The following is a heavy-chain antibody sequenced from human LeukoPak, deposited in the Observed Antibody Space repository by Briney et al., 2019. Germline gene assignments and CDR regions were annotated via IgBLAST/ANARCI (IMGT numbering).Heavy chain of an antibody. CDR2: ITNSGTTI. D-gene: IGHD3-9*01. Sequence: PGGSLRLSCAASGFTFSDYNMNWVRQAPGKGLEWVSYITNSGTTIHYADSVKGRFTISRDNAKNSLYPQMNSLRAEDTAVYYCARSIGLTGGGGYVWGQGTTVTVSS. V-gene: IGHV3-11*01. CDR1: GFTFSDYN. CDR3: ARSIGLTGGGGYV. J-gene: IGHJ6*02.